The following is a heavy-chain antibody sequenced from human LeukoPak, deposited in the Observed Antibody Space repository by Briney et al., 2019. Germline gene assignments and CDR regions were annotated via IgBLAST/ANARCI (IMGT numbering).Heavy chain of an antibody. CDR3: AKDVGKWESLHFFDY. Sequence: PRGSLRLSCLTSGFTLGTNAMSWVRQAPGKGLEWISGISGSGASTYYADSVKGRFTISRDDSRNTLYLQMNSLRGDDTAVYYCAKDVGKWESLHFFDYWGQGTLVTVSS. J-gene: IGHJ4*02. D-gene: IGHD1-26*01. V-gene: IGHV3-23*01. CDR1: GFTLGTNA. CDR2: ISGSGAST.